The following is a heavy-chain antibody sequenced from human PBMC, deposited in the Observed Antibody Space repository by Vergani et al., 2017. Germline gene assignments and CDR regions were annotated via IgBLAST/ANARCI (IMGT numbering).Heavy chain of an antibody. J-gene: IGHJ5*02. V-gene: IGHV4-34*01. CDR3: ARRVVVPAALQPGANWFDP. D-gene: IGHD2-2*02. Sequence: QVQLQQWGAGLLKPSETLSLTCAVYGGSFSGYYWSWIRQPPGKGLEWIGEINHSGSTNYNPSLKSRVTISVDTSKNQFSLKLSSVTAADTAVYYCARRVVVPAALQPGANWFDPWGQGTLVTVSS. CDR2: INHSGST. CDR1: GGSFSGYY.